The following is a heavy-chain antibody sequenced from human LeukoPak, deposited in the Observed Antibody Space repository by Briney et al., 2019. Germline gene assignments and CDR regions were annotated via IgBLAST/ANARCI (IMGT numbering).Heavy chain of an antibody. J-gene: IGHJ5*02. CDR3: ARTYYDYVWGSPNWFDP. D-gene: IGHD3-16*01. V-gene: IGHV5-51*01. Sequence: GESLKISCKGSGYSFTSYWIGRVRQMPGKGLEWMGIIYPGDSDTRYSPSFQGQVTISADKSISTAYLQWSSLKASDTAMYYCARTYYDYVWGSPNWFDPWGQGTLVTVSS. CDR2: IYPGDSDT. CDR1: GYSFTSYW.